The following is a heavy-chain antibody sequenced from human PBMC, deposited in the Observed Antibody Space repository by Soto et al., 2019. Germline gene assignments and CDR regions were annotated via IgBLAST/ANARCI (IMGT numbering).Heavy chain of an antibody. CDR2: TIPMFGTP. J-gene: IGHJ6*02. D-gene: IGHD3-22*01. V-gene: IGHV1-69*01. Sequence: QVQLVQSGAEMQQPGASVRVSCKASGGTFSIYAFSWVRQAPGQGLEWLGGTIPMFGTPNYAQKFQGRVAISADESTATVYMELSSLRSEDTAVYFCARPLRDRNYYYGMAVWGQGTTVTVSS. CDR3: ARPLRDRNYYYGMAV. CDR1: GGTFSIYA.